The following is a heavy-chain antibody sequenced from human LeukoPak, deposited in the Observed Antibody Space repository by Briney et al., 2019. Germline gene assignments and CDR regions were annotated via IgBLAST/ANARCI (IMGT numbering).Heavy chain of an antibody. Sequence: PSETLSLTCTVSGGSISSSSYYWGWIRQPPGKGLEWIGSIYYSGSTYYNPSLKSRVTISVDTSKNQFSLKLSSVTAADTAVYYCARDASRYCSSTSCYDWFDPWGQGTLVTVSS. CDR2: IYYSGST. CDR3: ARDASRYCSSTSCYDWFDP. V-gene: IGHV4-39*07. CDR1: GGSISSSSYY. J-gene: IGHJ5*02. D-gene: IGHD2-2*01.